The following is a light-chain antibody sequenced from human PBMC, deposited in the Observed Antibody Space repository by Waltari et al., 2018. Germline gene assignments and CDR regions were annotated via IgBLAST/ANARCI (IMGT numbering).Light chain of an antibody. CDR3: SSSAGSNYLV. V-gene: IGLV2-8*01. Sequence: QSALTQPPSASGSPGQAVTISCTGTRSDIGAYNYLPCYQQHPGNAPQFIMFEVPKPPSGVPDRFSGSKSGITASLTISGLQPEDEADYYCSSSAGSNYLVFGGGTKLTVL. J-gene: IGLJ2*01. CDR1: RSDIGAYNY. CDR2: EVP.